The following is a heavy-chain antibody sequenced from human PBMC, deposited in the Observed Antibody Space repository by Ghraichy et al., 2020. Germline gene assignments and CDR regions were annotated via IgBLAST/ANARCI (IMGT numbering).Heavy chain of an antibody. CDR3: ARDSGLVGATLVLDS. D-gene: IGHD1-26*01. CDR1: GASISTNY. V-gene: IGHV4-59*01. CDR2: IYNDGKT. Sequence: SETLSLTCTVSGASISTNYWSWIRQSPGKGLEWIGYIYNDGKTDYNPSLRSRLTISVDTSKNQFSLKLSSVTAADTAVYYCARDSGLVGATLVLDSWGQGTLVTVPS. J-gene: IGHJ4*02.